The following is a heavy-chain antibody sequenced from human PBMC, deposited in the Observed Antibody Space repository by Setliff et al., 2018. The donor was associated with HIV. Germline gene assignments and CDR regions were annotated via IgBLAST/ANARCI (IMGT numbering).Heavy chain of an antibody. CDR2: INAGNGDT. J-gene: IGHJ6*03. CDR1: GYTYAAYY. Sequence: ASVKVSCKASGYTYAAYYIHWVRQAPGQRLEWMGWINAGNGDTKYSQKFQGRVTITADKSTSTVYMELSSLRSEDTAFYYCARCGAGEWHLYMDVWGKGTAVTVSS. V-gene: IGHV1-3*01. CDR3: ARCGAGEWHLYMDV. D-gene: IGHD3-16*01.